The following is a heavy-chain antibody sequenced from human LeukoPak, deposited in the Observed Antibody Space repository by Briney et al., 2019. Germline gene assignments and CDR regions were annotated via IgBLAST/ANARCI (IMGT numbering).Heavy chain of an antibody. D-gene: IGHD5-24*01. Sequence: GESLKISCKGSGYSFTSYRIGWVRQMPGKGLEWMGIIYPGDSDTRYSPSFQGQVTISADKSISTAYLQWSSLKASDTAMYYCARLEVEMATSPNLSAPVDYWGQGTLVTVSS. CDR2: IYPGDSDT. CDR1: GYSFTSYR. CDR3: ARLEVEMATSPNLSAPVDY. V-gene: IGHV5-51*01. J-gene: IGHJ4*02.